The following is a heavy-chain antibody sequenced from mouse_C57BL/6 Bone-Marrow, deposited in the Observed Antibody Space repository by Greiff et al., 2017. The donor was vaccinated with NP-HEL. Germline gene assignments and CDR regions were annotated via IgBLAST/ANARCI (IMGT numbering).Heavy chain of an antibody. CDR3: AETAQATEAMDY. D-gene: IGHD3-2*02. CDR1: GYSITSYY. V-gene: IGHV3-8*01. CDR2: ISYTGST. Sequence: EVQLQQSGPGLAKPSQTLSLTCSVTGYSITSYYWNWIRKFPGNKLAYMGYISYTGSTYYNPSLKSRNSITRDTSKNQYYLQLKSATTEDTATDYCAETAQATEAMDYWGQGTSVTVSS. J-gene: IGHJ4*01.